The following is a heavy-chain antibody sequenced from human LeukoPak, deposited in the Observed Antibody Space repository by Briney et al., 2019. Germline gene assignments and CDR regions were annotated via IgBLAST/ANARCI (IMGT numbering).Heavy chain of an antibody. J-gene: IGHJ4*02. CDR2: IVGSGANT. CDR3: AKWGDYDVLTGYYDPDN. V-gene: IGHV3-23*01. Sequence: GGSLSLSCAASGFIFSNYAMSWARQAPGKGLEWVSAIVGSGANTYYADSVKGRFTISRDNPRNTLYLQMNSLRAEDTAVYYCAKWGDYDVLTGYYDPDNWGQGTLVTVSS. D-gene: IGHD3-9*01. CDR1: GFIFSNYA.